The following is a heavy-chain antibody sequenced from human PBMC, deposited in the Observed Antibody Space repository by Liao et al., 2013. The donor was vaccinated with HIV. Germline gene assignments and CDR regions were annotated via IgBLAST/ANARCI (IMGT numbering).Heavy chain of an antibody. J-gene: IGHJ5*02. CDR1: GGSISSTPSY. Sequence: QLHLQESGPGLVEPSETLSLTCTVSGGSISSTPSYWGWIRQPPGKGLEWIGSIYYSGSTYYNPSLKSRVTVSLDRSKNLFSLYLTSVTAADTAVYYCAREEPGYCPDGVCFYPESWGQGTLVTVSS. CDR2: IYYSGST. CDR3: AREEPGYCPDGVCFYPES. V-gene: IGHV4-39*07. D-gene: IGHD2-8*01.